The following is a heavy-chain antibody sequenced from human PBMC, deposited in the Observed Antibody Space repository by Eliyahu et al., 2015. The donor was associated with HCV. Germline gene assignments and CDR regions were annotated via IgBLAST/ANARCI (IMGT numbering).Heavy chain of an antibody. CDR3: ARDRSPYWGRYYGMDV. CDR2: TYYRSKWYN. D-gene: IGHD7-27*01. J-gene: IGHJ6*02. V-gene: IGHV6-1*01. CDR1: GDXXSSXSSA. Sequence: QVQLQQSGPGLVKPSQTLSLTCAIXGDXXSSXSSAWNWIRQSPSRGLEWLGRTYYRSKWYNDYAVSVKSRITINPDTSKNQFSLQLNSVTPEDTAVYYCARDRSPYWGRYYGMDVWGQGTTVTVSS.